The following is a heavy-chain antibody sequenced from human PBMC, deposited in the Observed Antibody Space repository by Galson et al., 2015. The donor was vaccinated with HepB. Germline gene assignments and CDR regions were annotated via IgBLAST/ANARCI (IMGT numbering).Heavy chain of an antibody. CDR3: ARDDYGDGFDY. CDR1: GFPFSRSS. J-gene: IGHJ4*02. V-gene: IGHV3-21*01. D-gene: IGHD4-17*01. Sequence: SLRLSCAASGFPFSRSSMNWVRQAPGKGLEWVSSISSNGTYIYYADSVKGRFTISRDNAKNSVYLQMNSLRAEDTAVYYCARDDYGDGFDYWGQGTLVAVSS. CDR2: ISSNGTYI.